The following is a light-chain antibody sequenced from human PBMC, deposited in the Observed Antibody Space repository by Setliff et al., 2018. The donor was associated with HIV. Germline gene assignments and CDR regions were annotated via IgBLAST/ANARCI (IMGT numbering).Light chain of an antibody. V-gene: IGLV2-14*01. CDR3: SSYAITNTLP. J-gene: IGLJ1*01. CDR1: SSDVGGYNY. CDR2: EVR. Sequence: QSALAQPASVSGSPGQSITISCAGTSSDVGGYNYVSWYQQHPGKAPKLIIYEVRNRPSGVSNRFSGSKPGNTASLTISGLQAEDEGDYYCSSYAITNTLPFGTGTKVTVL.